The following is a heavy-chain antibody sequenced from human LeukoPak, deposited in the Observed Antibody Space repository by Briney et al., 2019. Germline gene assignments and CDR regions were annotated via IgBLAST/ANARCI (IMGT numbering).Heavy chain of an antibody. Sequence: GASVKVSCKASGYTFTSYYMHWVRQAPGQGLEWMGWINPNSGGTNYAQKFQGRVTMTRDTSISTAYMELSRLRSDDTAVYYCASGGYSGYDWFRSFDYWGQGTLVTVSS. D-gene: IGHD5-12*01. CDR3: ASGGYSGYDWFRSFDY. CDR2: INPNSGGT. J-gene: IGHJ4*02. CDR1: GYTFTSYY. V-gene: IGHV1-2*02.